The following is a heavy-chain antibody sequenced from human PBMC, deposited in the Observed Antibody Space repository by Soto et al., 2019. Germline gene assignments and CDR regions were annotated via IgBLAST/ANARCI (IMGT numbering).Heavy chain of an antibody. J-gene: IGHJ5*02. CDR2: TYYSGSA. CDR3: ARHSLSGWFDP. CDR1: GGSINSDY. D-gene: IGHD3-16*02. Sequence: PSETLSLTCTISGGSINSDYWTWIRQPPGKGLEWIGYTYYSGSAKHNPSLKSRLTISVDTSKNQLSLKLSSVTAADTAVYYCARHSLSGWFDPWGQGTLVTVSS. V-gene: IGHV4-59*08.